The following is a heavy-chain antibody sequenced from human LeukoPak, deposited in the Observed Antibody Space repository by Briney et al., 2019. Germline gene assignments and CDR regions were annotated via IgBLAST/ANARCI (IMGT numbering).Heavy chain of an antibody. Sequence: GGSLRLSCASSGFTFSSYAVSWVRQAPGKGLEWVSAISGRGGSTYYADSVKGRFTISRDNSKSTLYLQMNSLRAEDTAVYYCAKDYYDSSGYYPAYFQHWGQGTLVTVSS. D-gene: IGHD3-22*01. J-gene: IGHJ1*01. CDR2: ISGRGGST. V-gene: IGHV3-23*01. CDR3: AKDYYDSSGYYPAYFQH. CDR1: GFTFSSYA.